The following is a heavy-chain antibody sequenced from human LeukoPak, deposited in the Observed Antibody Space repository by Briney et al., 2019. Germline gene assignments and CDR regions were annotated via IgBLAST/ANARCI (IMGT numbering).Heavy chain of an antibody. Sequence: ASVKVSCKASGYTFSDYYMHWVRQAPGQGLEWMGWINPNSGGTNHAQKFQGRVTMTRDTSTSTVYMELSSLRSEDTAVYYCARGGVRGYYGSGSYLSWGQGTLVTVSS. D-gene: IGHD3-10*01. CDR3: ARGGVRGYYGSGSYLS. CDR2: INPNSGGT. J-gene: IGHJ4*02. V-gene: IGHV1-2*02. CDR1: GYTFSDYY.